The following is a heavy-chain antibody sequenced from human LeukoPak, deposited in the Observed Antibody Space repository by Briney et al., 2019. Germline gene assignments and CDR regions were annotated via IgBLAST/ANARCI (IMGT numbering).Heavy chain of an antibody. V-gene: IGHV1-69*04. CDR1: GGTFSSYA. CDR2: IIPTLGIA. Sequence: ASVKVSCKASGGTFSSYAISWVRQAPGQGLEWMGRIIPTLGIANYAQKFQGRVTITADKSTSTAYMELSSLRSEDTAVYYCARASSSSSLGIDYWGQGTLVTVSS. J-gene: IGHJ4*02. D-gene: IGHD6-6*01. CDR3: ARASSSSSLGIDY.